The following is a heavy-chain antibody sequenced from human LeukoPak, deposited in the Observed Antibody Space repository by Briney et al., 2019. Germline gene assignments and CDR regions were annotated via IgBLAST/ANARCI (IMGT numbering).Heavy chain of an antibody. CDR2: IYWNDDK. V-gene: IGHV2-5*01. CDR3: AHSGYDYVWGSYRSRWFDP. J-gene: IGHJ5*02. D-gene: IGHD3-16*02. Sequence: ESGPTLVNPTQTLTLTCTFSGFSLSTSGEGVGWIRQPPGKALEWLALIYWNDDKRYSPSLKSRLTITKDTSKNQVVLTMTNMDPVDTATYYCAHSGYDYVWGSYRSRWFDPWGQGTLVTVSS. CDR1: GFSLSTSGEG.